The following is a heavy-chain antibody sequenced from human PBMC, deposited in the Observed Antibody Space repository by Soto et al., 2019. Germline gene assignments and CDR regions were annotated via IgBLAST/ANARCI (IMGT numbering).Heavy chain of an antibody. D-gene: IGHD1-26*01. Sequence: EVQLLESGGGVVQPGGSMRLSCAASGFTFSSYAMSYVRQAPGTGLEWVSTISGSGDNTYYADSVNGRFTISRGNSNNTLYLQMNSLRAEDTAVHFGRQARTWEGSDYWGQGSVDAVCS. CDR1: GFTFSSYA. V-gene: IGHV3-23*01. CDR2: ISGSGDNT. J-gene: IGHJ4*02. CDR3: RQARTWEGSDY.